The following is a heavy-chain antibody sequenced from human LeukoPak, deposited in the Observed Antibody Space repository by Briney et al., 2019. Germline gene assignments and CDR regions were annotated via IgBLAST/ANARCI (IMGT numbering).Heavy chain of an antibody. V-gene: IGHV4-34*01. Sequence: PSETLSLTCAVYGGSFSGYYWSWIRQPPGKGLEWIGEINHSGSPNYNPSLKSRVTISVDTSKNQFSLNLTSVTAADSAVYYCAREDGSGRPLDYWGQGTLVTVSS. J-gene: IGHJ4*02. D-gene: IGHD6-19*01. CDR2: INHSGSP. CDR3: AREDGSGRPLDY. CDR1: GGSFSGYY.